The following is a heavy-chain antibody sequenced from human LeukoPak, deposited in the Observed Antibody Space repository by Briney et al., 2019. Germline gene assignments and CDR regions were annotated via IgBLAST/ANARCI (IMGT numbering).Heavy chain of an antibody. CDR1: DFTFSIYA. Sequence: GGSLRLSCAASDFTFSIYAMSWVRQAPGKGLEWVSAISGSGDNTYYSDSVKGRFTVSRDNSKNTLYLRMNSLRAEDTAVYYCAKDWASSGWSHFDYWGQGTLVTVS. J-gene: IGHJ4*02. V-gene: IGHV3-23*01. CDR2: ISGSGDNT. CDR3: AKDWASSGWSHFDY. D-gene: IGHD6-13*01.